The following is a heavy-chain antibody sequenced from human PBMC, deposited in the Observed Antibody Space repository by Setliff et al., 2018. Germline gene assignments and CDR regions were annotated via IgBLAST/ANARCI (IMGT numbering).Heavy chain of an antibody. CDR2: IIPMFGTT. CDR3: ARVRDCSGGICHRGFHHYMDV. V-gene: IGHV1-69*13. Sequence: SVKVSCKASGGTFSTYAINWVRQAPGQGLEWMGGIIPMFGTTNYARKFQGRVTITADESTITAYMELSSLRSEDTAVYYCARVRDCSGGICHRGFHHYMDVWGKGTTVTV. D-gene: IGHD2-15*01. J-gene: IGHJ6*03. CDR1: GGTFSTYA.